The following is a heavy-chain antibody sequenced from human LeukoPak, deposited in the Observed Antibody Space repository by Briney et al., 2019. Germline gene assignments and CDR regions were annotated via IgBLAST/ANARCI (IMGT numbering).Heavy chain of an antibody. CDR1: GYTFSNFG. CDR2: ISGNNDNP. Sequence: ASVRVSCKTSGYTFSNFGINWVRQAPGQGLEWMGWISGNNDNPNYGQKFQGRFAVTTDSSTTTAYMELRNLTFDDTAVYYCARDGTSADDYWGQGTLVTVSS. D-gene: IGHD1-26*01. J-gene: IGHJ4*02. CDR3: ARDGTSADDY. V-gene: IGHV1-18*01.